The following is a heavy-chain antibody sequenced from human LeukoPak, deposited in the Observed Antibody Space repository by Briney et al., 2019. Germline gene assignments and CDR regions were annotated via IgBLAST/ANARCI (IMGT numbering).Heavy chain of an antibody. Sequence: SETLSLTCTVSGGSISYYYWSWIRQPPGKGLEWIGSIYYSGSTHYTPFLKSRVTISVDTSKNQFSLKLTSVTAADTAVYYCAREGLITIIRGLNFGYWGQGTLVSVSS. V-gene: IGHV4-59*12. CDR2: IYYSGST. CDR1: GGSISYYY. J-gene: IGHJ4*02. D-gene: IGHD3-10*01. CDR3: AREGLITIIRGLNFGY.